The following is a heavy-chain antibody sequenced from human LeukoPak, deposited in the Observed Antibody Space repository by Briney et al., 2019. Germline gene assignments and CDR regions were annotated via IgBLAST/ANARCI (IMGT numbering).Heavy chain of an antibody. D-gene: IGHD3-22*01. J-gene: IGHJ4*02. CDR2: IKQDGTEK. CDR3: ARGYYDSSGYYYFDY. Sequence: GESLRLSCAASGFTFTTYWMSWVRQAPGKGLEWVANIKQDGTEKYYVDSVKGRFTISRDNAKNSLYLQMNSLRVEDTAVYYCARGYYDSSGYYYFDYWGQGTLVAVSS. V-gene: IGHV3-7*01. CDR1: GFTFTTYW.